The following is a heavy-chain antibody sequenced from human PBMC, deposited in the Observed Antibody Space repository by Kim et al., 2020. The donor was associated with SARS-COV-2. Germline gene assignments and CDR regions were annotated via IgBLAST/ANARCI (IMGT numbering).Heavy chain of an antibody. J-gene: IGHJ4*02. CDR2: VGYSGGLQ. Sequence: GGSLRLSCTASGFTFTDYAMHWVRQAPGKGLDWVSVVGYSGGLQFYADSAKGRFTISRDNSRNTLYLHMSSLRVDDTAVYYCAKEIGSCVRLDARGQG. CDR1: GFTFTDYA. CDR3: AKEIGSCVRLDA. D-gene: IGHD3-10*01. V-gene: IGHV3-30*18.